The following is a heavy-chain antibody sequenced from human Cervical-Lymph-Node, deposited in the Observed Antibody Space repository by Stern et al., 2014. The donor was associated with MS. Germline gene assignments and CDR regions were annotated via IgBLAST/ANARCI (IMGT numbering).Heavy chain of an antibody. CDR3: ARSQNGRLLHYDFDS. Sequence: QVQLQESGPGLVKPSQTLSLTCTVSGGSISSRDYYWIWIRQHPEKGLDWIGDIHYHWSTYYNPSLKSRFTISIDTSKNQFSLKLSSVTAADAAIYYCARSQNGRLLHYDFDSWGQGTLVTVSS. J-gene: IGHJ4*02. V-gene: IGHV4-31*03. D-gene: IGHD2-15*01. CDR1: GGSISSRDYY. CDR2: IHYHWST.